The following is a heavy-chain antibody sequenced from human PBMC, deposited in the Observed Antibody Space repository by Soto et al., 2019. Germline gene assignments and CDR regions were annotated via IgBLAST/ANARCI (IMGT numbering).Heavy chain of an antibody. CDR2: ISYDGSNK. CDR1: GFTFSSYA. D-gene: IGHD6-19*01. V-gene: IGHV3-30-3*01. Sequence: QVQLVESGGGVVQPGRSLRLSCAASGFTFSSYAMHWVRQAPGKGLEWVAVISYDGSNKYYAASVKGRFTISRDNSKTALYLHMNSLRAEDTAVYCCARGDDSHGCFGYWGQGTLVTVSS. J-gene: IGHJ4*02. CDR3: ARGDDSHGCFGY.